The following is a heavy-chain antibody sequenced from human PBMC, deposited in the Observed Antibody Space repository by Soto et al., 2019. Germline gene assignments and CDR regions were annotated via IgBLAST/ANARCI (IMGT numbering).Heavy chain of an antibody. V-gene: IGHV5-10-1*01. Sequence: GESVKISCKGSGYSFTSYLISWVRQMPGKGLEWMGRIDPSHSYTNYSPSFQGHVTISADKSISTAYLQWSSLKASDTAMYYCARHTGRLALDAFDIWGQGTMVTVSS. CDR1: GYSFTSYL. D-gene: IGHD2-2*02. CDR3: ARHTGRLALDAFDI. J-gene: IGHJ3*02. CDR2: IDPSHSYT.